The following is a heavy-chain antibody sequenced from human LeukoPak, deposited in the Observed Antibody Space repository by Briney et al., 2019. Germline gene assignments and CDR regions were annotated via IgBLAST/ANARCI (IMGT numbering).Heavy chain of an antibody. CDR3: ARDPNYYGSGMGDY. CDR2: ISSSSSYI. J-gene: IGHJ4*02. D-gene: IGHD3-10*01. Sequence: GGSLRLSCAASGFTFSSYSMSWVRQAPGKGLEWVSSISSSSSYIYYADSVKGRFTISRDNAKKSLYLQMNSLRAEDTAVYYCARDPNYYGSGMGDYWGQGTLSPSPQ. V-gene: IGHV3-21*01. CDR1: GFTFSSYS.